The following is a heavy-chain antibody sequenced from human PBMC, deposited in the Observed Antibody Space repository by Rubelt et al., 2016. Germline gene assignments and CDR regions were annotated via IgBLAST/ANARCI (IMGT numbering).Heavy chain of an antibody. CDR2: IYYSGST. V-gene: IGHV4-31*03. CDR1: GYSISSGYY. CDR3: ARDLRITIFGVVTRVGFDP. D-gene: IGHD3-3*01. J-gene: IGHJ5*02. Sequence: QLQLQESGPGLVKPSETLSLTCTVSGYSISSGYYWGWIRQHPGKGLEWIGYIYYSGSTYYNPSLKCRVTISVDTSKNQFSLKLSSVTAADTAVYYCARDLRITIFGVVTRVGFDPWGQGTLVTVSS.